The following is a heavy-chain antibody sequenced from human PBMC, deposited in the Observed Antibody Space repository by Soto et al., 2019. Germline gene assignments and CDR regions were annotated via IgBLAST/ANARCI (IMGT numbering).Heavy chain of an antibody. CDR1: GGSISSYH. D-gene: IGHD2-2*01. V-gene: IGHV4-59*01. Sequence: SETLSLTCTVSGGSISSYHWSWIRQPPGKGLEWIGEIYNSGSTNYNPSLKSRVTISVDTSKNHFSLKLSSVTAADTAVYFCAREMGYCTSTSCHAGPLYYYMDVWGKGTTVTVSS. J-gene: IGHJ6*03. CDR2: IYNSGST. CDR3: AREMGYCTSTSCHAGPLYYYMDV.